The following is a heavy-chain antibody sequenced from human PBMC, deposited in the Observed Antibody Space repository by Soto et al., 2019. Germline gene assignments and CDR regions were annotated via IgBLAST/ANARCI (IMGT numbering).Heavy chain of an antibody. CDR3: ARDPTYYYDSSGPY. J-gene: IGHJ4*02. V-gene: IGHV3-21*01. CDR1: GFTVGSDG. CDR2: SSIRSSDI. Sequence: PGGSLRLSCAASGFTVGSDGINWGRQAPGKGREWVSSSSIRSSDIYYADSLKGRFTISRDNGKNSLYLQMNSLTAEDTAVYYCARDPTYYYDSSGPYWGQGTMVTVSS. D-gene: IGHD3-22*01.